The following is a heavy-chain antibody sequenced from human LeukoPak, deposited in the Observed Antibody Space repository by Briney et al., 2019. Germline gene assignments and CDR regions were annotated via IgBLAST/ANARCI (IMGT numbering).Heavy chain of an antibody. J-gene: IGHJ4*02. Sequence: ASVKVSCKASGYTFTSYDINWVRQATGQGLEWMGWMNPNSGNTGYAQKFQGRVTITRNTSISTAYMELSSLRSEDTAVYYCARAYYDSSDYYSPPGNWGQGTLVTVSS. CDR1: GYTFTSYD. CDR3: ARAYYDSSDYYSPPGN. CDR2: MNPNSGNT. V-gene: IGHV1-8*03. D-gene: IGHD3-22*01.